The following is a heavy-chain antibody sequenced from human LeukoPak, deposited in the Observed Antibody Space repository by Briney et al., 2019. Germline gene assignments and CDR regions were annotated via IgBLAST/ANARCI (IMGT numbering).Heavy chain of an antibody. J-gene: IGHJ4*02. D-gene: IGHD3-16*01. V-gene: IGHV6-1*01. Sequence: SQTLSLTCAISGDSVSSNSAAWNWIGQSPSRGLEWLGRTYYRSRWNNDYAVSVKSRITINSDTSKNQFSLHLNSVTPEDTAVYYCARDSEAVGFDYWGQGTLVTVSS. CDR1: GDSVSSNSAA. CDR3: ARDSEAVGFDY. CDR2: TYYRSRWNN.